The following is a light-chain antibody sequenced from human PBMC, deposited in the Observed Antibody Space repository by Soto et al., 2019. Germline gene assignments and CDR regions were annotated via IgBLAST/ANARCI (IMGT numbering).Light chain of an antibody. Sequence: EIVLTQSPGTLSLSPGERATLSCRASQSLNSNYLAWYQQKPGQAPGLXSYGASSRATGIPGRFSGSGSGTEFTLTISRLEPEDFEVYYCQQYGSSRRTFGQGTKVDIK. J-gene: IGKJ1*01. V-gene: IGKV3-20*01. CDR3: QQYGSSRRT. CDR2: GAS. CDR1: QSLNSNY.